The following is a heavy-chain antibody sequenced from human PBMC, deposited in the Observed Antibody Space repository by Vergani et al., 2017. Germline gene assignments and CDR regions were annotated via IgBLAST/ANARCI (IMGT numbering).Heavy chain of an antibody. CDR3: ARGGWGTVTTFFHYGMDV. J-gene: IGHJ6*02. D-gene: IGHD4-17*01. CDR1: GGSISSYY. Sequence: QVQLQESGPGLVKPSETLSLTCTVSGGSISSYYWSWIRQPPGKGLDWIGYIYYSGSTNYNPSLKSRVTISVDTSKNQFSLKLSSVTAADTAVYYCARGGWGTVTTFFHYGMDVWGQGTTVTVSS. CDR2: IYYSGST. V-gene: IGHV4-59*01.